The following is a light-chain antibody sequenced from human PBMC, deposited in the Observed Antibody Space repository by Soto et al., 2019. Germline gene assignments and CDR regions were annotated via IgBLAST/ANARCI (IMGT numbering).Light chain of an antibody. CDR2: GAS. CDR3: QQYGYSVYS. J-gene: IGKJ2*03. CDR1: ESVSGSY. V-gene: IGKV3-20*01. Sequence: EIVLTQSPGTLSLSPGERATLSCRASESVSGSYLAWYQHKPGQAPRLLIYGASSRATGIPDRFSGSGSGTDFTLTSSRLEPEDFAVYYCQQYGYSVYSFGQGTKLEIK.